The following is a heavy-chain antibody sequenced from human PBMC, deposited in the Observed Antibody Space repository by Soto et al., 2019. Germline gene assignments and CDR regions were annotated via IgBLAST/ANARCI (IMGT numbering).Heavy chain of an antibody. CDR1: GFTFSDYY. J-gene: IGHJ4*02. CDR3: AGVGAVAATYTF. CDR2: ISSRSSYT. V-gene: IGHV3-11*05. Sequence: QVQLVESGGGLVKPGGSLRLSCAASGFTFSDYYMSWIRQAPGKGLEWVSYISSRSSYTYYADSVKGRFTISRDNAKNSLYMQMNSLRAEDTAVYYCAGVGAVAATYTFWGQGTLVTVSS. D-gene: IGHD6-19*01.